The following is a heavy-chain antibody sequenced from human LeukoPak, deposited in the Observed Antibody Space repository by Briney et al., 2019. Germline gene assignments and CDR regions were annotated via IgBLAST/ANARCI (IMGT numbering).Heavy chain of an antibody. CDR1: GGSISSSSYY. D-gene: IGHD3-10*01. J-gene: IGHJ4*02. Sequence: SETPSLTCTVSGGSISSSSYYWGWIRQPPGTGLEWIGSIYYSGSTYYNPSLKSRVTISVDTSKNQFSLKLSSVTAADTAVYYCARHQEGSYSDYWGQGTLVTVSS. CDR2: IYYSGST. CDR3: ARHQEGSYSDY. V-gene: IGHV4-39*01.